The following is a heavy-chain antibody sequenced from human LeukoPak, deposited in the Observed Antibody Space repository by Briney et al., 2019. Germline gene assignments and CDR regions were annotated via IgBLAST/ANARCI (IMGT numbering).Heavy chain of an antibody. D-gene: IGHD3-22*01. CDR1: GGSVSGYY. CDR2: VYYSGST. CDR3: ARGRYYYDSSGYPGPAVDDC. J-gene: IGHJ4*02. Sequence: SETLSLTCVVSGGSVSGYYWGWIRQPPGRGLEWIGYVYYSGSTNYNPSFKSRITISVDTSKNQFSLKLTSVTAADTAVYYCARGRYYYDSSGYPGPAVDDCWGQGTLVTVSS. V-gene: IGHV4-59*02.